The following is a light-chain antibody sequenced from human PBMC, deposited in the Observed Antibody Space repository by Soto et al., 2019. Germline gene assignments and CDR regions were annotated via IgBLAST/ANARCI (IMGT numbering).Light chain of an antibody. J-gene: IGLJ3*02. V-gene: IGLV2-8*01. CDR1: SSDVGGYKY. CDR2: AVS. Sequence: QSALTQPPSASGSPGQSVTISCTGTSSDVGGYKYVSWYQQYPGKAPKLMIYAVSERPSGVPDRFSGSKSGNTASLTVSGLQAEDEADYYCETWGSNTWVFGGGTKLTVL. CDR3: ETWGSNTWV.